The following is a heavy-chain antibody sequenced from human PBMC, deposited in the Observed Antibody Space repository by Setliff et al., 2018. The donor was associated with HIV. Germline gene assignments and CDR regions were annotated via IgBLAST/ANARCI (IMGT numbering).Heavy chain of an antibody. Sequence: PGGSLSLSCAASGFTFSNYAMHWVRQAPGKGLEWVAVISYDGSNKYYADSVKGRSTISRDNSKNTLYLQMYSLRVEDTAVYYCARETMYDSRGYLSHYFDYWGQGTPVTVSS. CDR2: ISYDGSNK. D-gene: IGHD3-22*01. CDR1: GFTFSNYA. J-gene: IGHJ4*02. V-gene: IGHV3-30-3*01. CDR3: ARETMYDSRGYLSHYFDY.